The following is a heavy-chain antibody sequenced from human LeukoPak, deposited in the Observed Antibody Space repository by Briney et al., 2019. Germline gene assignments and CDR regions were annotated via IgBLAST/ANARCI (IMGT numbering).Heavy chain of an antibody. CDR3: ARAPIAVVTPPHFFDS. J-gene: IGHJ4*02. D-gene: IGHD4-23*01. CDR1: GGSVSSVNYY. CDR2: IYYTGNT. Sequence: PSETLSLTCTVSGGSVSSVNYYWTWLRQHAGKGLEWIGYIYYTGNTHYNPSLKSRLTISVDTSKNHFSLNLTSVSAADTALYYCARAPIAVVTPPHFFDSWGQGTLVTVSS. V-gene: IGHV4-31*03.